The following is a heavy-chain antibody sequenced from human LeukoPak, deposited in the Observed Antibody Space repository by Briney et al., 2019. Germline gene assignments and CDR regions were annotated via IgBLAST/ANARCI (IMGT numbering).Heavy chain of an antibody. Sequence: ASVKVSCKASGGAFGTYGITWVRQALGQGLEWMGGFNPIFGSAQYAQKFQGRVTITMDVSARTVYMELSSLRSEDTTIYYCARDFGSGVFDPWGQGTLVTVSS. J-gene: IGHJ5*02. CDR2: FNPIFGSA. CDR1: GGAFGTYG. V-gene: IGHV1-69*05. D-gene: IGHD3-10*01. CDR3: ARDFGSGVFDP.